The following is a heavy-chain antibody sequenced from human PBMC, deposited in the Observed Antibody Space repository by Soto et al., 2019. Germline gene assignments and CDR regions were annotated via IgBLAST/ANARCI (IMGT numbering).Heavy chain of an antibody. CDR2: INAGNGNT. D-gene: IGHD3-9*01. J-gene: IGHJ4*02. V-gene: IGHV1-3*01. Sequence: ASVKVSCKASGYTFTSYAMHWVRQAPGQRLKWMGWINAGNGNTKYSQKFQGRVTITRDTSASTAYMELSSLRSEDTAVYYCAREQGGFLRYFDWLLYYWGQGTLVTVSS. CDR3: AREQGGFLRYFDWLLYY. CDR1: GYTFTSYA.